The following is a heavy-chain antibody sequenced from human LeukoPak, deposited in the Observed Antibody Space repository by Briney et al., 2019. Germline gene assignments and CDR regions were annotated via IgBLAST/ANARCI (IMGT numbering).Heavy chain of an antibody. V-gene: IGHV3-74*01. CDR1: GFTFRSYW. J-gene: IGHJ4*02. CDR2: INGDGTTT. CDR3: VREGYTYGLAFDY. D-gene: IGHD5-18*01. Sequence: PGGSLRLSCAASGFTFRSYWMHCVRQAPGMGLVWLSRINGDGTTTSYADSVKGRFTISRDIAKNTLYLQMNSLRAEDTAVYYCVREGYTYGLAFDYWGQGTLVTVSS.